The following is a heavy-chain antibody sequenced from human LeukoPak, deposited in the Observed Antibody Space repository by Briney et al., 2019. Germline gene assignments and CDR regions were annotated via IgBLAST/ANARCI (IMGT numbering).Heavy chain of an antibody. CDR1: GGSFSAYY. Sequence: SETLSLTCAVYGGSFSAYYWSWIRQPPGKGLEWIGEVNHSGSTNYNPSLKSRVTISVDTSKNQFSLKLSSVTAADTAVYYCARVGSSWYNDYWGQGTLVTVSS. V-gene: IGHV4-34*01. J-gene: IGHJ4*02. CDR3: ARVGSSWYNDY. D-gene: IGHD6-13*01. CDR2: VNHSGST.